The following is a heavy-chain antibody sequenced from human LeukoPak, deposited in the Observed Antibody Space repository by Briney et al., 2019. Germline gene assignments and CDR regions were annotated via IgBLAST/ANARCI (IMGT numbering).Heavy chain of an antibody. V-gene: IGHV3-23*01. CDR3: AKRIGWYGTVDF. D-gene: IGHD6-19*01. Sequence: GGSLRLSCAASGFTFSIYAMSWVRQAPGKGLEWVSGISGSGYDTYCADSVKGRFTISRDNSKNTLYLQMSSLRAEDTAVYYCAKRIGWYGTVDFWGQGTLVTVSS. CDR1: GFTFSIYA. J-gene: IGHJ4*02. CDR2: ISGSGYDT.